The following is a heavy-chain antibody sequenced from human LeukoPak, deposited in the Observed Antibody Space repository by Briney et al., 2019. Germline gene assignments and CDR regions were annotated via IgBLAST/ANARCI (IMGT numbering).Heavy chain of an antibody. CDR3: ARGVRDCSSTSLYYYYYGMDV. J-gene: IGHJ6*02. D-gene: IGHD2-2*01. CDR2: ISCSSSYI. V-gene: IGHV3-21*01. Sequence: GGSLRLSCAASGFTFSIYSMNWVRQAPGKGLEWVSSISCSSSYIYYADSVKGRFTISRDNAKNSLYLQMNSLRAEDTAVYYCARGVRDCSSTSLYYYYYGMDVWGQGTTVTVSS. CDR1: GFTFSIYS.